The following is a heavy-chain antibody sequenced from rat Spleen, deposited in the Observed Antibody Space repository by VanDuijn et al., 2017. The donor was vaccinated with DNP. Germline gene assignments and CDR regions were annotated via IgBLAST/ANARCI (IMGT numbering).Heavy chain of an antibody. CDR2: ISYSGST. D-gene: IGHD1-1*01. Sequence: EVQLQESGPGLVKPSQSLSLTCSVTGYSITRNYWGWIRKFPGIKMEWIGHISYSGSTSYNPSLKSRISITRDTSKNQFFLQLNSVTTEDTATYYCARSSTAYYFDYWGQGVMVTVSS. CDR3: ARSSTAYYFDY. J-gene: IGHJ2*01. V-gene: IGHV3-1*01. CDR1: GYSITRNY.